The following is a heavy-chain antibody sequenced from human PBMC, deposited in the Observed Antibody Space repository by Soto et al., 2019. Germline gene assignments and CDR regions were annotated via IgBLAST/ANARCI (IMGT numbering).Heavy chain of an antibody. J-gene: IGHJ3*02. D-gene: IGHD3-22*01. CDR2: ISSSISYI. V-gene: IGHV3-21*01. CDR3: AMFDALLLDDAFDI. Sequence: PGGSLRLSCAASGFTFSSYSMNWVRQAPGKGLEWVSSISSSISYIYYADSVKGRFTISRDNAKNSLYLQMNGLRAEDTAVYYCAMFDALLLDDAFDIWGQGTMVTVSS. CDR1: GFTFSSYS.